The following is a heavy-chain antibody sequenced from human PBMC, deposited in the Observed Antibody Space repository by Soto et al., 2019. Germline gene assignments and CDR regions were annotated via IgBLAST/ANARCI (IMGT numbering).Heavy chain of an antibody. CDR2: IVVGSGNT. Sequence: ASVKVSCKASGFTFTISAVQWVRQARGQRLEWIGWIVVGSGNTNYAQKFQERVTINRDMSTSTAYMELSSLRSEDTAVYYCAADRPEVPTYSDYYYYGMDVWGQGTTVTVSS. D-gene: IGHD2-2*01. CDR3: AADRPEVPTYSDYYYYGMDV. J-gene: IGHJ6*02. CDR1: GFTFTISA. V-gene: IGHV1-58*01.